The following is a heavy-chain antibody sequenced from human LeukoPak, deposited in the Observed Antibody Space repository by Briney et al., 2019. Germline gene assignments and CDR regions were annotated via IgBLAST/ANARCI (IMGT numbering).Heavy chain of an antibody. CDR2: ISSSSSYI. V-gene: IGHV3-21*01. CDR3: ARARFLEWLLPHGAFDI. J-gene: IGHJ3*02. CDR1: GFTFSSYS. Sequence: GGSLRLSCAASGFTFSSYSMNWVRQAPGKGLEWVSSISSSSSYIYYADSVKGRFTISRDNAKNSLYLQMNSLRAEDTAVYYCARARFLEWLLPHGAFDIWGQGTMVTVSS. D-gene: IGHD3-3*01.